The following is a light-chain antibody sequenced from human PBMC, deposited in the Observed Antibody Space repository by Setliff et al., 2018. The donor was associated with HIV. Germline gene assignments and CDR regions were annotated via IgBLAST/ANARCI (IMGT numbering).Light chain of an antibody. Sequence: SYELTQPPSVSVAPGKTASISCGGNNIASKSVHWYQHKPGQAPVLVIYYNRDRPSGIPERFSGSKSGNTATLTISRVEAGDEADYYCQMWDRSSDHYVFGTGTKVTVL. J-gene: IGLJ1*01. CDR3: QMWDRSSDHYV. V-gene: IGLV3-21*04. CDR2: YNR. CDR1: NIASKS.